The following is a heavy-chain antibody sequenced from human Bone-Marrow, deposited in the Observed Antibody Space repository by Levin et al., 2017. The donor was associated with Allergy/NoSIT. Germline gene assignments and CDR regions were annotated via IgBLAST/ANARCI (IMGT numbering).Heavy chain of an antibody. Sequence: GGSLRLSCVASGFTFGNAWMNWVRQAPGKGLQWIGRIKGKTDGGTTDYAAPVKGRFTISRDDSKKTLYLQMNSLKTEDTAIYYCTTRSHWGQGTLVTVFS. CDR3: TTRSH. CDR1: GFTFGNAW. V-gene: IGHV3-15*01. J-gene: IGHJ4*02. CDR2: IKGKTDGGTT.